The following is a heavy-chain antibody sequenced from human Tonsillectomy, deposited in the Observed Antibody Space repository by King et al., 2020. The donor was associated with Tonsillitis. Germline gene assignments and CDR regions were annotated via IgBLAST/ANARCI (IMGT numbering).Heavy chain of an antibody. V-gene: IGHV3-33*05. CDR3: ASKILATDDTNFDY. CDR2: ISNDGDKK. CDR1: GFSFSSHG. Sequence: VQLVESGGGVVQPGTSLRLSCAASGFSFSSHGMHWVRQAPGKGLEWVAVISNDGDKKYYSDSVEGRFTISRDNSKNTLYLQMNSLRAEDTAVYYCASKILATDDTNFDYWGQGTLVTVSS. D-gene: IGHD3-22*01. J-gene: IGHJ4*02.